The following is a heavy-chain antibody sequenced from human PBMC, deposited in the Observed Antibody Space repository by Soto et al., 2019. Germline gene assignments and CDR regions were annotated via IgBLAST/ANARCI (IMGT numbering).Heavy chain of an antibody. Sequence: QVQLVQSGAEVKKPGASVKVSCKASGYTFTSYGISWVRQAPGQGLEWMGWISAYNGNTNYAQKLQGRGTMTTDTSTSTAYMELRSLRSDDTAVYYCARYRDDILTGYYQLDYWGQGTLVTVSS. CDR3: ARYRDDILTGYYQLDY. J-gene: IGHJ4*02. CDR2: ISAYNGNT. V-gene: IGHV1-18*01. CDR1: GYTFTSYG. D-gene: IGHD3-9*01.